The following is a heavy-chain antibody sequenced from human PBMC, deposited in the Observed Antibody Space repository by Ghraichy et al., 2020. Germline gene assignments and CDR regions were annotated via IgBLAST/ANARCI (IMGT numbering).Heavy chain of an antibody. CDR2: ISSTSSNM. Sequence: GGSLRLSCAASGFSFSGYSMNWVRQAPGKGLEWVSYISSTSSNMYYADSVKGRFTISRDNAKNSLYLQMNSLRDEDTAVYYCARSNYYGSGGYDFYYGLDVWGRETSVTVSS. CDR3: ARSNYYGSGGYDFYYGLDV. CDR1: GFSFSGYS. V-gene: IGHV3-48*02. J-gene: IGHJ6*04. D-gene: IGHD3-10*01.